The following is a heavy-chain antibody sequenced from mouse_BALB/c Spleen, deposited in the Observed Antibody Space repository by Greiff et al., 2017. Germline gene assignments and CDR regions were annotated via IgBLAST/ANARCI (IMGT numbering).Heavy chain of an antibody. CDR3: VRDYYGSSYAWFAY. CDR1: GFTFNTYA. Sequence: GGGLVQPKGSLKLSCAASGFTFNTYAMNWVRQAPGKGLEWVARIRSKSNNYATYYADSVKDRFTISRDDSQSMLYLQMNNLKTEDTAMYYCVRDYYGSSYAWFAYWGQGTLVTVSA. CDR2: IRSKSNNYAT. D-gene: IGHD1-1*01. J-gene: IGHJ3*01. V-gene: IGHV10-1*02.